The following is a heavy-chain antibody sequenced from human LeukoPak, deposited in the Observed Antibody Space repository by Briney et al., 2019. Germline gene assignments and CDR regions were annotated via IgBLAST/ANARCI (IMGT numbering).Heavy chain of an antibody. CDR2: IYFGGTT. Sequence: GGSLRLSCAASGVTVSSNYMNWVRQAPGQGLEWVSVIYFGGTTYYADSVKGRFTISRDNSKNTVYLQMNSLRVEDTAVYYCARGGGVYVYWGQGTLVTVSS. CDR1: GVTVSSNY. CDR3: ARGGGVYVY. J-gene: IGHJ4*02. D-gene: IGHD5/OR15-5a*01. V-gene: IGHV3-53*01.